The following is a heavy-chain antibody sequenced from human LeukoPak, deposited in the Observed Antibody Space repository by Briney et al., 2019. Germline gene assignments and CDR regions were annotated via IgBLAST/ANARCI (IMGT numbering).Heavy chain of an antibody. CDR3: ARGTVWGPPNAFDI. V-gene: IGHV4-34*01. Sequence: PLETLSLTCAVYGGSFSGYYWSWIRQPPGKGLEWIGEINHSGSTNYNPSLKSRVTISVDTSKNQFSLKLSSVTAADTAVYYCARGTVWGPPNAFDIWGQGTMVTVSS. J-gene: IGHJ3*02. CDR1: GGSFSGYY. CDR2: INHSGST. D-gene: IGHD3-16*01.